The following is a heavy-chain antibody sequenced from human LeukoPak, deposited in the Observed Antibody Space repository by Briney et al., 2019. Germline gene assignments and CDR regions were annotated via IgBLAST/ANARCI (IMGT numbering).Heavy chain of an antibody. D-gene: IGHD3-22*01. CDR2: ISWNSGSI. Sequence: PGGSLRLSCAASGFTFSSYGMHWVRQAPGKGLEWVSGISWNSGSIGYADSVKGRFTISRDNAKNSLYLQMNSLRAEDTALYYCAMSSGYYYFDYWGQGTLVTVSS. J-gene: IGHJ4*02. V-gene: IGHV3-9*01. CDR1: GFTFSSYG. CDR3: AMSSGYYYFDY.